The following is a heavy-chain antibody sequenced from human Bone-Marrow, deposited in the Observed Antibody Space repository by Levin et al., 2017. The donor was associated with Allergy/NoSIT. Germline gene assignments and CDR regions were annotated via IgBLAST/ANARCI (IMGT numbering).Heavy chain of an antibody. V-gene: IGHV1-2*06. D-gene: IGHD1-1*01. J-gene: IGHJ4*02. CDR1: GYTFTGYY. CDR2: INPNNGDT. CDR3: ARDSGSELDY. Sequence: ASVKVSCKDSGYTFTGYYIHWVRQAPGQGLEWMGRINPNNGDTNFAQKLQGRVTLTRDTSISTAYMDLRGRTSDDTAIDYCARDSGSELDYWGQGTLVTVSS.